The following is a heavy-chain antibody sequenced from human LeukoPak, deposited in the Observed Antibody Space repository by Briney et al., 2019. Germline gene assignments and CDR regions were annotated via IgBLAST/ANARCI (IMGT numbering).Heavy chain of an antibody. Sequence: GASVKVSCKASGYTFTGYYMHWVRQAPGQGLEWMGWINPNSGGTNYAQKFQGRVAMTRDTSISTAYMELSRLRSDDTAVYYCAREGSRELLTLWDYWGQGTLVTVSS. CDR1: GYTFTGYY. V-gene: IGHV1-2*02. J-gene: IGHJ4*02. CDR2: INPNSGGT. CDR3: AREGSRELLTLWDY. D-gene: IGHD1-26*01.